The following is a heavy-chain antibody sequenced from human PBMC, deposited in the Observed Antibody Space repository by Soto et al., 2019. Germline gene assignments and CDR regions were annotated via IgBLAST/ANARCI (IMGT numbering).Heavy chain of an antibody. Sequence: ASVKVSCKVSGYTLTELSMHWVRQAPGQGLEWMGWINPNSGGTNYAQKFQGWVTMTRDTSISTAYMELSRLRSDDTAVYYCARDISSGYRAFDYWGQGTLVTVSS. V-gene: IGHV1-2*04. CDR3: ARDISSGYRAFDY. D-gene: IGHD3-22*01. CDR1: GYTLTELS. J-gene: IGHJ4*02. CDR2: INPNSGGT.